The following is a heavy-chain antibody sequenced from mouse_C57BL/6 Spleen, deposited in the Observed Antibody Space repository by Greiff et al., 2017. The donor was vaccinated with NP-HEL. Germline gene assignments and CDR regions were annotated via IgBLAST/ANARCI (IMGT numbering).Heavy chain of an antibody. J-gene: IGHJ4*01. CDR1: GYSFTGYY. CDR3: ARSTVVDAMDY. D-gene: IGHD1-1*01. Sequence: EVQLQQSGPELVKPGASVKISCKASGYSFTGYYMNWVKQSPEKSLEWIGEINPSTGGTTYNQKFKAKATLTVDKSSSTAYMQLKSLTSEDSAVYYCARSTVVDAMDYWGQGTSVTVSS. V-gene: IGHV1-42*01. CDR2: INPSTGGT.